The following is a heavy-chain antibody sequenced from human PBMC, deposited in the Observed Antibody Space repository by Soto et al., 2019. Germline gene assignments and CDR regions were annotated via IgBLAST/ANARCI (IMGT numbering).Heavy chain of an antibody. Sequence: QVQLVQSGAEVKKPGASVKVSCKASGYTFTSYGISWVRQAPGQGLEWMGWISAYNGNTNYVQKLQGRVTMTTSTSTSTAYMELRNRRSDDTAVYYCARDPITYYDLLTGEPVDYWGQGTLVTVSS. CDR3: ARDPITYYDLLTGEPVDY. J-gene: IGHJ4*02. CDR1: GYTFTSYG. D-gene: IGHD3-9*01. V-gene: IGHV1-18*01. CDR2: ISAYNGNT.